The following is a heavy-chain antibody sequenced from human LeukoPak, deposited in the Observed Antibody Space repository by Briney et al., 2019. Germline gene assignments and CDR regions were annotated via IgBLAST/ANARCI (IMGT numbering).Heavy chain of an antibody. D-gene: IGHD5-18*01. CDR3: ARDRGRVRGYSYGYDGAFDI. J-gene: IGHJ3*02. CDR1: GFTFSDYY. V-gene: IGHV3-11*04. CDR2: ISSSGSTI. Sequence: GGSLRLACAASGFTFSDYYMSWIRQAPGKGLEWVSYISSSGSTIYYADSVKGRFTISRDNAKNSLYLQMNSLRAEDTAVYYCARDRGRVRGYSYGYDGAFDIWGQGTMVTVSS.